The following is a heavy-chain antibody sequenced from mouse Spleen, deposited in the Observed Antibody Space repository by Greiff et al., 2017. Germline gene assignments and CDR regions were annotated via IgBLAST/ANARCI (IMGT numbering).Heavy chain of an antibody. CDR2: ISDGGSYI. CDR1: GFTFSSYA. CDR3: ARDSNYEFAY. V-gene: IGHV5-4*01. D-gene: IGHD2-5*01. J-gene: IGHJ3*01. Sequence: EGRRVESGGGLVKPGGSLKLSCAASGFTFSSYAMSWVRQTPEKRLEWVATISDGGSYIYYPDNVKGRFTISRDNAKNNLYLQMSHLKSEDTAMYYCARDSNYEFAYWGQGALVTVSA.